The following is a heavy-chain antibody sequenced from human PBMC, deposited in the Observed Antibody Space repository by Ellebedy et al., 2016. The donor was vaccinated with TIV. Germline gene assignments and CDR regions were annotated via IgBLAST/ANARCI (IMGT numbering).Heavy chain of an antibody. J-gene: IGHJ4*02. CDR3: ARVSGSYYKSSSSAYFDY. D-gene: IGHD1-26*01. Sequence: AASVKVSCKASGYTFTSYGINWVRQAPGQGLEWMGWISAYNGNTNYAQNLQGRVTMTTDTSTRTAFMDLRSLRSDDTAVYYCARVSGSYYKSSSSAYFDYWGQGTLVTVSS. CDR1: GYTFTSYG. CDR2: ISAYNGNT. V-gene: IGHV1-18*01.